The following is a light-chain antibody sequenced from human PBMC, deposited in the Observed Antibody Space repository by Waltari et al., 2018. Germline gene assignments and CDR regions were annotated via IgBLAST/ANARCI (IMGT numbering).Light chain of an antibody. CDR2: AAS. J-gene: IGKJ4*01. CDR3: QQLKNSPLT. Sequence: DIQLTQSPSFLSASVADRVTITCRASQDITSFLAWYQQKPGKAPKLLIFAASTLQGGVPSRFSGSGSGTEFTLTISSLLPEDFATYYCQQLKNSPLTFGGGTKVEIK. CDR1: QDITSF. V-gene: IGKV1-9*01.